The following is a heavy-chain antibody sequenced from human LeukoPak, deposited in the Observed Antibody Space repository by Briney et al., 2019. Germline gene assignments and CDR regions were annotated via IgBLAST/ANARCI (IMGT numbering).Heavy chain of an antibody. CDR1: GLTINNNY. CDR3: AKKNNANYFNFDY. J-gene: IGHJ4*02. CDR2: IYSGGNT. Sequence: GRSLRLSRAASGLTINNNYMNSVRQAPGKGLEWVSVIYSGGNTYYADSVKGRFNISRDNSKHTLYLQRNSLRAEDTAVYYCAKKNNANYFNFDYWGQGTLVTVSS. V-gene: IGHV3-66*01. D-gene: IGHD4/OR15-4a*01.